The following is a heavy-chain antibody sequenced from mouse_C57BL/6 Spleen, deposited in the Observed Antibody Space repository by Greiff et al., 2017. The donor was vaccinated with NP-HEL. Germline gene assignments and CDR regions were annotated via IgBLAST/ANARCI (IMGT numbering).Heavy chain of an antibody. J-gene: IGHJ2*01. V-gene: IGHV1-81*01. D-gene: IGHD1-1*01. Sequence: VQLQQSGAELARPGASVKLSCKASGYTFTSYGISWVKQRTGQGLEWIGEIYPRSGNTYYNEKFKGKATLTADKSSSTAYMELRSLTSEDSAVYFCARGSTVVVPYYFDYWGKGTTLTVSS. CDR3: ARGSTVVVPYYFDY. CDR2: IYPRSGNT. CDR1: GYTFTSYG.